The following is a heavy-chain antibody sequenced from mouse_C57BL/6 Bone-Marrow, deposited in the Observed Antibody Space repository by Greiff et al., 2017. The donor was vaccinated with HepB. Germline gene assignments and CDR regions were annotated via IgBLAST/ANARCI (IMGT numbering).Heavy chain of an antibody. CDR1: GFTFSSYG. CDR2: ISSGCSYT. Sequence: EVKLVESGGDLVKPGASLKLSCASSGFTFSSYGMSWVRQTPDTRLARVATISSGCSYTYYPDSVNGRFTISRDNAKNTLYLQMSSLKSEDTAMYYCARHKVVAKGNFDVWGTGTTVTVSS. J-gene: IGHJ1*03. CDR3: ARHKVVAKGNFDV. D-gene: IGHD1-1*01. V-gene: IGHV5-6*01.